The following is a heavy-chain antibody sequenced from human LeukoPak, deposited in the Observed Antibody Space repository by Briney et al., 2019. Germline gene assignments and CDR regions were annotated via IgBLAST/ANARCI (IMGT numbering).Heavy chain of an antibody. CDR3: GVLSGYYSFDN. V-gene: IGHV3-53*01. J-gene: IGHJ4*02. Sequence: PGGSLRLSCAASGLTVSRNYRSWVRQAPGKGLEWVSVIYSGGSTYYADSVKGRFTISRDNPKNTLYLQMNSLRAEDTAVYYCGVLSGYYSFDNWGQGTLVTVSS. CDR2: IYSGGST. CDR1: GLTVSRNY. D-gene: IGHD3-22*01.